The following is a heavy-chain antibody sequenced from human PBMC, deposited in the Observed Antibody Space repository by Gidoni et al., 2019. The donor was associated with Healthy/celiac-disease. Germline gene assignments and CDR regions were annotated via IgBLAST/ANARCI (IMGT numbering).Heavy chain of an antibody. Sequence: EVQLLESGGGLVQPGGSLRLSCAASGFTFSSYAMRWVRQAPRKGLEWVSAISGSGGSTYYADSVKGRFTISRDNSKNTLYLQMNSLRAEDTAVYYCAKEIAVFVVVAATLRYWGQGTLVTVSS. V-gene: IGHV3-23*01. J-gene: IGHJ4*02. CDR2: ISGSGGST. D-gene: IGHD2-15*01. CDR1: GFTFSSYA. CDR3: AKEIAVFVVVAATLRY.